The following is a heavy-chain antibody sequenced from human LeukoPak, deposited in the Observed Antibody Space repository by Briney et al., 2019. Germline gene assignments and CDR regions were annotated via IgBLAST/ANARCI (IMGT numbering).Heavy chain of an antibody. CDR2: ISGSGGST. V-gene: IGHV3-23*01. CDR3: ARRAGAYSHPYDY. D-gene: IGHD4/OR15-4a*01. CDR1: GFTFSSYG. J-gene: IGHJ4*02. Sequence: GGTLRLSCEGSGFTFSSYGMSWVRQAPEKGLEWVSAISGSGGSTHYSDSVKGRFTISRDNSKNTLYLQMNSLRAEDTAVYYCARRAGAYSHPYDYWGQGTLVTVSS.